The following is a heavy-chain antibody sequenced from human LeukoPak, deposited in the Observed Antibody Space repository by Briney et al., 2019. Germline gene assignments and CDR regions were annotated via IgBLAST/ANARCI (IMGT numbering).Heavy chain of an antibody. J-gene: IGHJ4*02. D-gene: IGHD6-19*01. V-gene: IGHV4-4*07. CDR1: DVSISTYY. Sequence: KPSETLSLTCTVSDVSISTYYWNWIRQPAGKGLEWIGRIYTNGITNYSPSLKSRVTMSVGTSKNQFSLNLSSVTAADTAVYYCARARSPTISVAGACVDYWGQGILVTVSS. CDR3: ARARSPTISVAGACVDY. CDR2: IYTNGIT.